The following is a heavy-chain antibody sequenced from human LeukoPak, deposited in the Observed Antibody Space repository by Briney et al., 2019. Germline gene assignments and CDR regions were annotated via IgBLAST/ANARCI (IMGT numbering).Heavy chain of an antibody. D-gene: IGHD5-12*01. CDR1: GFTFSSHA. CDR3: ASVGGYDPLFDY. Sequence: PGGSLRLSCAASGFTFSSHAMHWVRQAPGKGLEWVAVTSFDGSNKYCADSVKGRFTISRDNSKNTLYLQMNSLRTEDTAVYYCASVGGYDPLFDYWGQGTLVTVSS. J-gene: IGHJ4*02. V-gene: IGHV3-30-3*01. CDR2: TSFDGSNK.